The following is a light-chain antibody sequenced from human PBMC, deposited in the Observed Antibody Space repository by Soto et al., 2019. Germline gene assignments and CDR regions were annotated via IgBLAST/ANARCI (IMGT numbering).Light chain of an antibody. CDR3: QQYDSDSST. CDR2: GAS. CDR1: QGIINW. J-gene: IGKJ2*01. Sequence: DIQMTQSPSTLSASVGDRVTITCRASQGIINWLAWYQQKPGKAPKLLIYGASGLLSGVPSRFSDSGSGTEFTLTISSLQPDDFATYYCQQYDSDSSTFGQGTKLDI. V-gene: IGKV1-5*03.